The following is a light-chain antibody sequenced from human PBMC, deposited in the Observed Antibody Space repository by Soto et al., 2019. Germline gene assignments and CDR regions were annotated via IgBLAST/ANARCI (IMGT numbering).Light chain of an antibody. CDR2: DVS. CDR1: SSDVGGYNY. J-gene: IGLJ2*01. V-gene: IGLV2-14*01. Sequence: QSVLTQPASVSGSPGQSITISCTGTSSDVGGYNYVSWYQQHPGKAPKLMIYDVSNRPSGVSNRFPGSKSGNTASLTISGLQAEDEADYYCSSYTSSSTPVVFGGGTKLTV. CDR3: SSYTSSSTPVV.